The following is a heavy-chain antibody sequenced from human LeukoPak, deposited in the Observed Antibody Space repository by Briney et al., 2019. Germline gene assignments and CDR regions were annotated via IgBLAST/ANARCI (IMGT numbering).Heavy chain of an antibody. J-gene: IGHJ3*02. V-gene: IGHV1-2*02. CDR3: ARDGDAGAFDI. Sequence: ASVKVSCKASGYTFTANYIHWGRQAPGQGLDWMGGINQNSGGTNYAQKFQGRVTMTRDTSISTAYMELSRLRSDDTAVYYCARDGDAGAFDIWGQGTMVTVSS. D-gene: IGHD7-27*01. CDR1: GYTFTANY. CDR2: INQNSGGT.